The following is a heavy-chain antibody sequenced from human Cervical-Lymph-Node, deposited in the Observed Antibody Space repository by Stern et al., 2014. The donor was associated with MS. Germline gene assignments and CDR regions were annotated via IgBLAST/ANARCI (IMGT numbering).Heavy chain of an antibody. CDR1: GDSISSSNW. D-gene: IGHD2-8*02. V-gene: IGHV4-4*02. J-gene: IGHJ5*02. CDR2: IYHSGST. Sequence: QVQLKESGPGLVKPSGTLSLTCAVSGDSISSSNWWNWVRQAPGKGLEWIGEIYHSGSTNYNPSLKSRVTMSVDKSKNQFSLKLSSVTAADTAVYYCARNKGEGVTGPFDPWGQGTLVTVSS. CDR3: ARNKGEGVTGPFDP.